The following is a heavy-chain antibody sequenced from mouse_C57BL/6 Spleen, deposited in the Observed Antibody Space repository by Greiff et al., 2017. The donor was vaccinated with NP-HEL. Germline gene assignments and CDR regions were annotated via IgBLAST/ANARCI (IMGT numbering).Heavy chain of an antibody. D-gene: IGHD1-1*01. CDR1: GYAFSSSW. J-gene: IGHJ1*03. CDR2: IYPGDGDT. V-gene: IGHV1-82*01. CDR3: ARSSYVDWYFDV. Sequence: VQLVESGPELVKPGASVKISCKASGYAFSSSWMNWVKQRPGKGLEWIGRIYPGDGDTNYNGKFKGKATLTAEKSSSTAYMQLSSLTSEDSAVYFCARSSYVDWYFDVWGTGTTVTVSS.